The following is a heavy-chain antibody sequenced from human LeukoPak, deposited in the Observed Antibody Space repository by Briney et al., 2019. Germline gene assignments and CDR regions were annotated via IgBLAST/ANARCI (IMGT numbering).Heavy chain of an antibody. D-gene: IGHD3-10*01. CDR3: ARDRVIDY. CDR1: GFTFSSYA. V-gene: IGHV3-30*01. J-gene: IGHJ4*02. Sequence: GGSLRLSCAASGFTFSSYAMHWVRQAPGKGLEWVAVISYDGSNKYYADSVKGRFTISRDNSKNTLYLQMNSLRAEDTAVYYCARDRVIDYWGQGTLDTVSS. CDR2: ISYDGSNK.